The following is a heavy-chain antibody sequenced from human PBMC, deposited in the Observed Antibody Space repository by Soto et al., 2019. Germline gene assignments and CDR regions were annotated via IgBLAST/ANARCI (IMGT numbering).Heavy chain of an antibody. Sequence: GGSLRLSCTASGFTFGDYAMSWFRQAPGKGLEWVGFIRSKAYGGTTEYAAAVKGRFTISRDDSKSIAYLQMNSLKTEDTAVYYCTRDCSGGSCYPPETNWFDPWGQGTLVTVSS. CDR1: GFTFGDYA. CDR2: IRSKAYGGTT. CDR3: TRDCSGGSCYPPETNWFDP. J-gene: IGHJ5*02. D-gene: IGHD2-15*01. V-gene: IGHV3-49*03.